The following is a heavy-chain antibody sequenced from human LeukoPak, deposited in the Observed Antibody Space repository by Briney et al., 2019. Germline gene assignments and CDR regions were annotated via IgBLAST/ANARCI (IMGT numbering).Heavy chain of an antibody. J-gene: IGHJ5*02. CDR2: ISAYNGNT. CDR1: GYTFTSYG. Sequence: ASVKVSCTASGYTFTSYGISWVRQAPGQGLEWTGWISAYNGNTNYAQKLQGRVTMTTDTSTSTAYMELRSLRSDDTAVYYCARIFLSVVAPKRWFDPWGQGTLVTVSS. CDR3: ARIFLSVVAPKRWFDP. D-gene: IGHD4-23*01. V-gene: IGHV1-18*01.